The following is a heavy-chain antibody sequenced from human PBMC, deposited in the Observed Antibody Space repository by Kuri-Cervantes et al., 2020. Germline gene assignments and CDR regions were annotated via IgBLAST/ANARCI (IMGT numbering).Heavy chain of an antibody. CDR2: IYSGGST. CDR1: GFTVSSNY. V-gene: IGHV3-53*01. D-gene: IGHD6-13*01. J-gene: IGHJ6*02. Sequence: GESLKISCAASGFTVSSNYMSWARQAPGKGLEWVSVIYSGGSTYYADSVKGRFTISRDNSKNSLYLQMNSLRAEDTAVYYCARDFTSRIGYSSSWYRTYYYYGMDVWGQGTTVTVSS. CDR3: ARDFTSRIGYSSSWYRTYYYYGMDV.